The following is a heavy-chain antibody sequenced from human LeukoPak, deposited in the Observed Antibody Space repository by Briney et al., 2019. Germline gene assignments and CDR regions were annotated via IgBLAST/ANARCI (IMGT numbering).Heavy chain of an antibody. V-gene: IGHV3-74*01. J-gene: IGHJ5*02. CDR3: VRGGPSTWS. CDR2: INDDGSDT. D-gene: IGHD2-15*01. Sequence: PGGSLRLSCAASGFTFKLYWMHWVRQVPGKRPVGVSRINDDGSDTIYADSVRGRFTISRDDAKNTVYLQMNNLRAEDTAVYYCVRGGPSTWSWGQGTLVTVSS. CDR1: GFTFKLYW.